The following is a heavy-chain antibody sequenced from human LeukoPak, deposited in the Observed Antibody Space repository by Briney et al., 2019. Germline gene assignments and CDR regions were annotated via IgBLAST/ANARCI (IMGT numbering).Heavy chain of an antibody. CDR3: ARDFYGDYEGAFDI. V-gene: IGHV4-59*01. D-gene: IGHD4-17*01. CDR2: IYSSGGT. CDR1: GGSISNFY. Sequence: SETLSLTCSVSGGSISNFYWSWIRQPPGKGLEWIGYIYSSGGTNYNPSLKSRVTMSVDTSKNQFSLKLSSVTAADTAVYYCARDFYGDYEGAFDIWGQGTMVTVSS. J-gene: IGHJ3*02.